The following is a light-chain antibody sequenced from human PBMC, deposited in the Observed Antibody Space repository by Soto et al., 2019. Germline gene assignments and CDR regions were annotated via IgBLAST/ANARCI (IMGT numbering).Light chain of an antibody. Sequence: ETVMTQSPGTLSVSPGERATLSCRASQRIGSDLAWYQQKPGQAPRLLIYHTSTRATGVPARFIGSASGTEFTLTSTSLQSEDSAVDCCQHYNNFPLTFGGGTKVEIK. CDR1: QRIGSD. J-gene: IGKJ4*02. V-gene: IGKV3-15*01. CDR3: QHYNNFPLT. CDR2: HTS.